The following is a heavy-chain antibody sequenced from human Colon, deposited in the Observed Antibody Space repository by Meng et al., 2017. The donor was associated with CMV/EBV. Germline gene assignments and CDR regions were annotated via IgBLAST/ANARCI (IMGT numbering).Heavy chain of an antibody. J-gene: IGHJ4*02. D-gene: IGHD5-12*01. CDR3: ANSGYYWFGFDY. CDR2: INQAGSET. V-gene: IGHV3-7*01. CDR1: GFTFSNNW. Sequence: GESLKISCAASGFTFSNNWMSWVRQAPGKGLEWVANINQAGSETYYVDSVRGRFTIHRDNAKNSLYLQMNSLQIEDTAAYLCANSGYYWFGFDYWGQGALVTVSS.